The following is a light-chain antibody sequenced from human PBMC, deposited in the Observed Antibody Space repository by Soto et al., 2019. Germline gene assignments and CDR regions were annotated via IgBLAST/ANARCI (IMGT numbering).Light chain of an antibody. CDR1: SSDVGGYKY. CDR2: DVS. V-gene: IGLV2-14*01. Sequence: QSVLTQPASVSGSPGRSIAISCTGTSSDVGGYKYVSWYQQHPAKVPKLMIYDVSNRPSGVSDRFSGSKSGNTASLTISGLQAEDEADYYCYSYTTSGTYVFGTGTKVTLL. J-gene: IGLJ1*01. CDR3: YSYTTSGTYV.